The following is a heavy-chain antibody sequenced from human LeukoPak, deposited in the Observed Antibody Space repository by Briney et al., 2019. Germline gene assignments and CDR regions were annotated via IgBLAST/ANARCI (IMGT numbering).Heavy chain of an antibody. V-gene: IGHV3-30*02. J-gene: IGHJ4*02. CDR2: IRYDGSIK. CDR1: GFTFSDYG. CDR3: AKENGDRYFDWLLFVDEGPSYFDY. D-gene: IGHD3-9*01. Sequence: PGGSLRLSCAASGFTFSDYGMDWVRQAPGKGLEWVAFIRYDGSIKYYTDSVKDRFTISRDNSRNTLYLQMNSLRDEDTAVYYCAKENGDRYFDWLLFVDEGPSYFDYRGQGTLVTVSS.